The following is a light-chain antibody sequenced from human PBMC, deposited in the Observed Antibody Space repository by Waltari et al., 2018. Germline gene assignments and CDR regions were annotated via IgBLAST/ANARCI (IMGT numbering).Light chain of an antibody. CDR1: TLRNFH. CDR3: NSRDGGGTHMGNV. V-gene: IGLV3-19*01. CDR2: GRN. Sequence: SSELTQDPAVSVALGQTVTITCQGDTLRNFHATWYQQKPGQAPVIVIYGRNKRPSGIPDRFSASSSGITASLTISGAQAEDEADYYCNSRDGGGTHMGNVFGPGTKVTVL. J-gene: IGLJ1*01.